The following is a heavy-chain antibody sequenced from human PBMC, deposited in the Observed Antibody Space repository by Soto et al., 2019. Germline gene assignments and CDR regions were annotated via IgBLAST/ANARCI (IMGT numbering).Heavy chain of an antibody. Sequence: QVQLVQSGAEVKKPGSSVKVSCKASGGTFSSYAITWVRQAPGQGLEWMGRIIPIFGTANYNQKFQGRVTITADESTSTAYMELSSLRSEDTAVYYCARNEYSTTFYCCGMDVWGQGTTVTVSS. J-gene: IGHJ6*02. CDR3: ARNEYSTTFYCCGMDV. CDR1: GGTFSSYA. V-gene: IGHV1-69*01. CDR2: IIPIFGTA. D-gene: IGHD6-6*01.